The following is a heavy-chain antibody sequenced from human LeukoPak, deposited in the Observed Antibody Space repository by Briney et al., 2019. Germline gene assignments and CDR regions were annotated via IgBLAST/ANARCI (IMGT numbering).Heavy chain of an antibody. CDR1: GFTFSTYS. V-gene: IGHV3-48*01. D-gene: IGHD4-23*01. CDR3: ANLDYGGNSGFDY. J-gene: IGHJ4*02. Sequence: GGSLRLSCAASGFTFSTYSMTWVRQAPGKGLEWVSYISGSSSTIYYADSVKGRFTISRDNSKHTLYLQMNSLRAEDTAVYYCANLDYGGNSGFDYWGQGTLVTVSS. CDR2: ISGSSSTI.